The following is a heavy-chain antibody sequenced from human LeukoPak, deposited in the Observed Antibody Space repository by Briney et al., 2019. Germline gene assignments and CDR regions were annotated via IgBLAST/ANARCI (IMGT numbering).Heavy chain of an antibody. Sequence: SETLSLTCTVSGGSISSYYWSWIRQPAGKGLEWIGRIYTSGSTNYNPSLKSRVTISVDTSKNQFSLKLTSVTAADTAVYYCARRSVVTAIHGDWFDPWGQGTLVTVSS. V-gene: IGHV4-4*07. CDR2: IYTSGST. J-gene: IGHJ5*02. CDR3: ARRSVVTAIHGDWFDP. D-gene: IGHD2-21*02. CDR1: GGSISSYY.